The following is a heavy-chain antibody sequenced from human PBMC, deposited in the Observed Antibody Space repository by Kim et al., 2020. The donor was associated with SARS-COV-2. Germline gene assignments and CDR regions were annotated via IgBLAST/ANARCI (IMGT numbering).Heavy chain of an antibody. D-gene: IGHD1-26*01. CDR1: GGTFSSYA. V-gene: IGHV1-69*13. CDR2: IIPIFGTA. CDR3: ARGPDSGSYWADFDY. Sequence: SVKVSCKASGGTFSSYAISWVRQAPGQGLEWMGGIIPIFGTANYAQKFQGRVTITADESTSTAYMELSSLRPEDTAVYYCARGPDSGSYWADFDYWGQGTLVTVSS. J-gene: IGHJ4*02.